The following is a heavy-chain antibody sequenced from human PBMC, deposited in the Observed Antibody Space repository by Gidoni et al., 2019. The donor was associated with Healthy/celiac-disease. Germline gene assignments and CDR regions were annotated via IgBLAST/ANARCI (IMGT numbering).Heavy chain of an antibody. V-gene: IGHV4-34*01. Sequence: QVQLQQWGAGLLKPSETLSLTCAVYGGSFSGYYWSWIRQPPGKGLEWIGEINHSGSTNYNPSLKSRVIISVDTSKNQFSLKLSSVTAADTAVYYCAREGSGTTVTMNWGQGTLSPSPQ. CDR1: GGSFSGYY. CDR2: INHSGST. J-gene: IGHJ4*02. CDR3: AREGSGTTVTMN. D-gene: IGHD4-17*01.